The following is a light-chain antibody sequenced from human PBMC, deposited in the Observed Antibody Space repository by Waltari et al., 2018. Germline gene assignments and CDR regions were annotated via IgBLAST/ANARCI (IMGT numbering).Light chain of an antibody. V-gene: IGKV3D-15*01. CDR2: GAS. CDR1: PSVSSN. J-gene: IGKJ4*01. CDR3: QQYNNWPPST. Sequence: EIVMMQSPATLSVSPGERATLSCRASPSVSSNLAWYQQKPGQAPRLLIYGASTRATGITARFSGSGSGTEFTLTISSLQSEDFAVYYCQQYNNWPPSTFGGGTKVEIK.